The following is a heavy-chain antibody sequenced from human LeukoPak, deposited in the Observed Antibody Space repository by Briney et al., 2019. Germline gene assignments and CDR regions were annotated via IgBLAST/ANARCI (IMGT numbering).Heavy chain of an antibody. CDR2: INQDGSEE. J-gene: IGHJ4*02. Sequence: GGSLRLSCAASGFTSSNYWMTWVRQAPGKGLEWVAHINQDGSEEHYMDSAKARFTISRDNAKNSLSLQMNSLRAEDTAVYYCVRDGGVSGYDLLDYWGQGTLVTVSS. V-gene: IGHV3-7*01. CDR1: GFTSSNYW. D-gene: IGHD5-12*01. CDR3: VRDGGVSGYDLLDY.